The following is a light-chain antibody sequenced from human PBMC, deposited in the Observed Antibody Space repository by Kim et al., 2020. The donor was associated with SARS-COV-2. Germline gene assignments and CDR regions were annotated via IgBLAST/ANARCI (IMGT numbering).Light chain of an antibody. Sequence: QSALTQPPSASGSPGQSVTISCTGTSSDVGGYNYVSWYQQHPGKAPKLMIYEVTKRPSGVPDRFSGSKSGNTASLTVSGLQAEDEADYYCYSYAGTNNGVFGGGTQLTVL. V-gene: IGLV2-8*01. CDR2: EVT. CDR1: SSDVGGYNY. J-gene: IGLJ3*02. CDR3: YSYAGTNNGV.